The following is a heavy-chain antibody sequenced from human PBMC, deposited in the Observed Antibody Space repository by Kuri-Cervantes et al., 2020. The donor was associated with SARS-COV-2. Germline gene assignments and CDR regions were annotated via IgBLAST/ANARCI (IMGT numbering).Heavy chain of an antibody. J-gene: IGHJ5*02. V-gene: IGHV4-30-2*01. CDR3: ARGGIAAAGTIWFDP. CDR2: IYHSGST. Sequence: SQTLSLTCAVSGYSISSGGYYWSWIRQPPGKGLEWIGYIYHSGSTYYNPSLKSRVTISVDRSKNQFSLKLSSVTAADTAVYYCARGGIAAAGTIWFDPWGQGTLVTVSS. D-gene: IGHD6-13*01. CDR1: GYSISSGGYY.